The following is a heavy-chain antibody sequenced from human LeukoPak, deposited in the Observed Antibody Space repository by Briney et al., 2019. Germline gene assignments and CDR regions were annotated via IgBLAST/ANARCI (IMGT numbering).Heavy chain of an antibody. CDR2: ISGSGGST. J-gene: IGHJ6*02. CDR3: AKAKAIAAAGTRYYYYYGMDV. D-gene: IGHD6-13*01. CDR1: GFTFSSYA. V-gene: IGHV3-23*01. Sequence: PGGSLRLSCAASGFTFSSYAMSWVRQAPGKGLEWVSAISGSGGSTYYADSVKGRFTISRDNSKYTLYLQMNSLRAEDTAVYYCAKAKAIAAAGTRYYYYYGMDVWGQGTTVTVSS.